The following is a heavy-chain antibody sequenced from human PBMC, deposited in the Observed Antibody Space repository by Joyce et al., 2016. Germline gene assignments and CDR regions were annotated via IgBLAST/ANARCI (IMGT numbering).Heavy chain of an antibody. CDR3: AFEHAS. V-gene: IGHV3-30*04. D-gene: IGHD3-16*01. CDR1: GFTFSTYS. Sequence: QVQLVASGGGVVQPGGSLGLSCAASGFTFSTYSRHWVRQAPGKGLEGVAGISYDGRNKYYADAVKDRFSISRDNFKNRLDLEMNSLRLEDTAFYYCAFEHASWGQGTLVTVSS. CDR2: ISYDGRNK. J-gene: IGHJ5*02.